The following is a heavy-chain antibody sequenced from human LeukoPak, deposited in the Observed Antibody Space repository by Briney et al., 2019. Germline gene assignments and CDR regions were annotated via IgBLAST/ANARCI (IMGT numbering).Heavy chain of an antibody. Sequence: ASVKVSCKASGYTFTGYYMHWVRQAPGQGFEWMGWINPNSGGTNYAQKFQGWVTMTRDTSISTAYMELSRLRSDDTAVYYCARVKEFWSGSGMDVWGQGTTVTVSS. V-gene: IGHV1-2*04. CDR3: ARVKEFWSGSGMDV. CDR1: GYTFTGYY. D-gene: IGHD3-3*01. J-gene: IGHJ6*02. CDR2: INPNSGGT.